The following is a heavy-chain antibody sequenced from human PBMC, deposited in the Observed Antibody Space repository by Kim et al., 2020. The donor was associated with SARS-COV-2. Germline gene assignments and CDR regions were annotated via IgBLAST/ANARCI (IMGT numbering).Heavy chain of an antibody. CDR3: ARTRWLQLWPFEN. D-gene: IGHD5-18*01. CDR1: GGSVSSGSYY. CDR2: IYYSGYT. V-gene: IGHV4-61*01. Sequence: SETLSLTCTVSGGSVSSGSYYWSWIRQPPGKGLEWIGYIYYSGYTNYNPSLKSRVIISVDTSKNQFSLKLTSVTAADTAVYYCARTRWLQLWPFENWGPGTLVPGSS. J-gene: IGHJ4*02.